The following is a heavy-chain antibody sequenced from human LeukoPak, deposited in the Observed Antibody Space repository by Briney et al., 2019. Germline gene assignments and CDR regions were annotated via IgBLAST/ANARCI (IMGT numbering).Heavy chain of an antibody. Sequence: PGGSLRLSCAASGFTFSSYSMNWVRQAPGKGLKWVSSISSSSSYIYYADSVKGRFTISRDNAKNSLYLQMNSLRAEDTAVYYCARDLEILRYFDWLPHYYYGMDVWGQGTTVTVSS. CDR2: ISSSSSYI. D-gene: IGHD3-9*01. J-gene: IGHJ6*02. CDR3: ARDLEILRYFDWLPHYYYGMDV. CDR1: GFTFSSYS. V-gene: IGHV3-21*01.